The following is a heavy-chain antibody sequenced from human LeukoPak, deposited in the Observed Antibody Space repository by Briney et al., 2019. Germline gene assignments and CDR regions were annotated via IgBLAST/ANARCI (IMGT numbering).Heavy chain of an antibody. CDR2: ISDSSTTI. CDR1: GFTFSSYG. J-gene: IGHJ4*02. CDR3: ARDRGGAYDFWSGYYTGYFDY. Sequence: PGGSLRLSCAASGFTFSSYGMHWVRQAPGKGLEWVSYISDSSTTIYYADSVKGRFTISRDNAKNSLYLQMNSLRAEDTAVYYCARDRGGAYDFWSGYYTGYFDYWGQGTLVPVSS. V-gene: IGHV3-48*01. D-gene: IGHD3-3*01.